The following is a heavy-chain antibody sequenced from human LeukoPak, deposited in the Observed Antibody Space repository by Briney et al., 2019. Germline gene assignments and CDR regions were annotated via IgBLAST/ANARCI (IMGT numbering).Heavy chain of an antibody. D-gene: IGHD3-16*01. CDR1: GYTFTGYY. CDR3: ARASFWESPINWFAP. J-gene: IGHJ5*02. CDR2: INSNSGGT. Sequence: ASVKVSCKASGYTFTGYYMHWVRQAPGQGLEWMGWINSNSGGTKYAQKFQGRVTMTRDRSISTAYMELSRLTSDDTAVYYCARASFWESPINWFAPWGQGTLVTVSS. V-gene: IGHV1-2*02.